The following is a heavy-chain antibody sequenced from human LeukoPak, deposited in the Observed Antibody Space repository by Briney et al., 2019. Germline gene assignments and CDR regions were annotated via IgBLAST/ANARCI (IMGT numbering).Heavy chain of an antibody. V-gene: IGHV1-2*02. CDR3: ARGYSSSSGRRLDH. D-gene: IGHD6-6*01. J-gene: IGHJ4*02. Sequence: ASVKVSCKASGYTFTGYYIHWVRQAPGQGLEWMGWINPNSGGTNYAQKFQGRVTMTRDTSISTAHMELSRLRSDDTAVYYCARGYSSSSGRRLDHWGQGTLVTVSS. CDR2: INPNSGGT. CDR1: GYTFTGYY.